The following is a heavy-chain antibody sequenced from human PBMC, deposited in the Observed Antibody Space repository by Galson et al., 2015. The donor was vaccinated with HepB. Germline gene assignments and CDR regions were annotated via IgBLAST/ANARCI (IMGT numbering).Heavy chain of an antibody. J-gene: IGHJ4*01. D-gene: IGHD3-10*01. Sequence: SLRLSCAASGFTFSGYGMHWVRQAPGKGLEWAAFIRFDGVSASYADSVRGRFTISRDNSKNILYLQINNLTAEDTAVYFCAKDTYFSGSGRPYYFDYWGHGTRITVSS. V-gene: IGHV3-30*02. CDR2: IRFDGVSA. CDR1: GFTFSGYG. CDR3: AKDTYFSGSGRPYYFDY.